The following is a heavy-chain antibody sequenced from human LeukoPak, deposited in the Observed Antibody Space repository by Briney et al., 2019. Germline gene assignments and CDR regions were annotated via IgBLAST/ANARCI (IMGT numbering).Heavy chain of an antibody. Sequence: ASVKVSCKASGYTFASYYMQWVRQAPGQGLEWMGIINPSAGGTSYAQKFQGRVTMTRDTSTSTVYMELSSLRYEDTAVYYCARMGTDMMAPVDYWGQGTLVTLSS. CDR2: INPSAGGT. J-gene: IGHJ4*02. CDR1: GYTFASYY. V-gene: IGHV1-46*01. D-gene: IGHD2-8*02. CDR3: ARMGTDMMAPVDY.